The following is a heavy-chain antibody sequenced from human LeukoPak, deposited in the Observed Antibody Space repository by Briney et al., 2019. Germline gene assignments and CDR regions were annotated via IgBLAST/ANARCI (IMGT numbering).Heavy chain of an antibody. D-gene: IGHD3-3*01. V-gene: IGHV3-23*01. J-gene: IGHJ6*03. CDR2: ISGGGGST. CDR3: AKDQFSWADYYYYMDV. CDR1: AFTFSSYA. Sequence: GGSLRHSCAASAFTFSSYAMSWGCLAPRKGLEWVSAISGGGGSTYYADSVKGRFTISRDNSKNTLYLQMNSLRAEDTAVYYCAKDQFSWADYYYYMDVWGKGTTVTVSS.